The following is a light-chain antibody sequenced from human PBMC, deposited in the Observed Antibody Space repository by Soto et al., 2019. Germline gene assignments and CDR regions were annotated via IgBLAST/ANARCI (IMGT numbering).Light chain of an antibody. CDR3: HKINSYPLT. CDR1: QGISSA. J-gene: IGKJ4*01. V-gene: IGKV1-13*02. CDR2: DAS. Sequence: AIQLTQSPSSLSASVGERVTITCRASQGISSALAWYQQKPGKAPKLLIYDASSLESGVPSRFSGSGSGTDFTITISSLHPYDFDTYHWHKINSYPLTFGGGTKVEIK.